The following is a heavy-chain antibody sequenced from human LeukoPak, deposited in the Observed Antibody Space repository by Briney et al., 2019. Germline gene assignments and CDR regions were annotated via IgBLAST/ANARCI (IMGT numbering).Heavy chain of an antibody. CDR2: IYYSGSA. CDR1: GGSISSGGYY. D-gene: IGHD3-3*01. V-gene: IGHV4-31*03. Sequence: PSQTLSLTCTVSGGSISSGGYYWSWIRQHPGKGLEWIGYIYYSGSAYYNPSLKSRVTISVDTSKNQFSLKLSSVTAADTAVYYCARGREGADYDFRSGYYTFFDYWGQGTLVTVSS. J-gene: IGHJ4*02. CDR3: ARGREGADYDFRSGYYTFFDY.